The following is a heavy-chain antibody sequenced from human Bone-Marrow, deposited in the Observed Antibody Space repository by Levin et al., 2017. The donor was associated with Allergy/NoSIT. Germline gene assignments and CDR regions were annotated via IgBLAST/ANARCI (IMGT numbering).Heavy chain of an antibody. V-gene: IGHV3-23*01. J-gene: IGHJ4*02. CDR3: ANHNYDSAGRHYAYYFDL. Sequence: GGSLRLSCAASGFTFSSYAMTWVRQAPGKGLEWVSAISGSGDSIYYADSVKGRVTLSRDNSKSTVYLELNNVRPEDEAVYFCANHNYDSAGRHYAYYFDLWGQGTLVTVSS. D-gene: IGHD3-22*01. CDR2: ISGSGDSI. CDR1: GFTFSSYA.